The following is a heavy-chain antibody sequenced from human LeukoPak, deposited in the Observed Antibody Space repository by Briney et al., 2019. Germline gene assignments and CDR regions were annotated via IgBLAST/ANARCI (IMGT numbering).Heavy chain of an antibody. D-gene: IGHD5-12*01. J-gene: IGHJ4*02. CDR2: ISSRSTYI. Sequence: PGGSLRLSCAASGFTFSSYSMSWVRQAPGKGLEWVSSISSRSTYIYHADSVKGRFTISRDNAKYSLYLQMNSLRAEDTALYYCARDHSGYNSFDYWGQGTLVTVSS. CDR1: GFTFSSYS. V-gene: IGHV3-21*04. CDR3: ARDHSGYNSFDY.